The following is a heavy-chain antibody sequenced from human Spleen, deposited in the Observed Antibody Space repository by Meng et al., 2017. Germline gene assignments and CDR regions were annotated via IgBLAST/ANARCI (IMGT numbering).Heavy chain of an antibody. V-gene: IGHV3-30*04. CDR1: GFTFSNYN. J-gene: IGHJ4*02. Sequence: GGSLRLSCAASGFTFSNYNIHWVRQAPGKGLEWVARLSYDGNEKDYVDSVKGRFTISRDKSKNTVYLQMDSLSTADTAVYYCARGRIAVAGTIDYWGQGTLVTVSS. D-gene: IGHD6-19*01. CDR2: LSYDGNEK. CDR3: ARGRIAVAGTIDY.